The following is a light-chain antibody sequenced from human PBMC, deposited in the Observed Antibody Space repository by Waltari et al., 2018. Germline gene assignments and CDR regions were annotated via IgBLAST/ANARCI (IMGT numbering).Light chain of an antibody. J-gene: IGKJ4*01. Sequence: EIVMTQSPATLSVSPGERATLSCRASQSVSSNLAWYQQKPGQAPRLLIYGVSTRATGTPARFSGSGSGTEFTLTISSLQSEDFAVYYCQQYNNWPPAFGGGTKVEIK. CDR1: QSVSSN. V-gene: IGKV3-15*01. CDR2: GVS. CDR3: QQYNNWPPA.